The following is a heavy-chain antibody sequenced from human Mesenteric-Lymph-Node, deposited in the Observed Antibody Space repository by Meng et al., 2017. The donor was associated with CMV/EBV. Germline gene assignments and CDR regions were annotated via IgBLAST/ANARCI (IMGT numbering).Heavy chain of an antibody. J-gene: IGHJ4*02. CDR3: ARERRDTSGSCFFDS. Sequence: KISCKASGYSFSSYAISWVRQAPGQGLEWVGTINPILTITNYAQKFQGRVTITTDNSTSTAYMELSSLRSEDTAIYYCARERRDTSGSCFFDSWGQGTLVTVSS. CDR2: INPILTIT. D-gene: IGHD3-22*01. V-gene: IGHV1-69*04. CDR1: GYSFSSYA.